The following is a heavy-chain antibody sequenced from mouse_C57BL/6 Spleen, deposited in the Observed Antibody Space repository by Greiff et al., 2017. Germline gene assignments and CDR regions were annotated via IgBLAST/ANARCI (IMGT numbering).Heavy chain of an antibody. CDR2: IYPGDGDT. Sequence: QVQLQQSGPELVKPGASVKISCKASGYAFSSSWMNWVKQRPGKGLEWIGRIYPGDGDTNYNGKFKGKATLTADKSSSTAYMQLSSLTSEDSAVYFCARWGSAGPFAYWGQGTLVTVAA. CDR1: GYAFSSSW. V-gene: IGHV1-82*01. CDR3: ARWGSAGPFAY. J-gene: IGHJ3*01. D-gene: IGHD3-2*02.